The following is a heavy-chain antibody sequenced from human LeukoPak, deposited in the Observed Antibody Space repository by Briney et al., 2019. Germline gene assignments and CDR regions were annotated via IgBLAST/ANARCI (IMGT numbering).Heavy chain of an antibody. CDR2: ISWNSGSI. V-gene: IGHV3-9*01. J-gene: IGHJ4*02. CDR1: GFTLDDYA. D-gene: IGHD5-18*01. CDR3: AKETYSYGPKAFDY. Sequence: PGRSLRLSCAASGFTLDDYAMHWVRQAPGKGLEWVSGISWNSGSIGYADSVKGRFTISRDNAKNSLYLQMNSLRAEDTALYYCAKETYSYGPKAFDYWGQGTLVTVSS.